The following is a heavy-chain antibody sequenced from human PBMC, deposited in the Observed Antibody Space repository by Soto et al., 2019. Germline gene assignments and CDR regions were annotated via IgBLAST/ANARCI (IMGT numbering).Heavy chain of an antibody. D-gene: IGHD1-7*01. CDR1: GGTFSNSA. Sequence: SVKVSCKASGGTFSNSAIYWVRQAPGQGLVWMGGFNPIFGAPYYAQTFQGRVTITADESTGTVYMDLSSLRSEDTAVYYCAVGNSTTYNWFDPWGQGTLGTVSS. J-gene: IGHJ5*02. CDR2: FNPIFGAP. V-gene: IGHV1-69*13. CDR3: AVGNSTTYNWFDP.